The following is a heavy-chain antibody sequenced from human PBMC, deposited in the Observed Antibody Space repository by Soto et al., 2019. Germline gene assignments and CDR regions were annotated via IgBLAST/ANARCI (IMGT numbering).Heavy chain of an antibody. D-gene: IGHD3-3*01. V-gene: IGHV1-3*01. CDR2: INAGNGNT. Sequence: GASVKVSCKASGYTFTSYAMHWVRQAPGQRLEWMGWINAGNGNTKYSQKFQGRVTITRDKSASTAYMELSSLRSEDTAVYYCASSYYDFWSGYYEPGDRFDPWGQGNLVTVS. CDR1: GYTFTSYA. J-gene: IGHJ5*02. CDR3: ASSYYDFWSGYYEPGDRFDP.